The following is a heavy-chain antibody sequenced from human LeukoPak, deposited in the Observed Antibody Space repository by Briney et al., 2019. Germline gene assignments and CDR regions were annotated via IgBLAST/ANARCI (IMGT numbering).Heavy chain of an antibody. V-gene: IGHV3-23*01. D-gene: IGHD2-15*01. CDR2: ISGSGGST. J-gene: IGHJ5*02. CDR1: GFTFSSYA. CDR3: AKGDVVVVAAKAHNWFDP. Sequence: PGGSLRLSCAASGFTFSSYAMSWVRQAPEKGLEWVSAISGSGGSTYYADSVKGRFTISRDNSKNTLYLQMNSLRAEDTAVYYCAKGDVVVVAAKAHNWFDPWGQGTLVTVSS.